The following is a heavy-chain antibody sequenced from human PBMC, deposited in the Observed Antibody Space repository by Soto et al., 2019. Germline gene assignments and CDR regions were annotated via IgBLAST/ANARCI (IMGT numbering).Heavy chain of an antibody. J-gene: IGHJ3*02. CDR3: ATTGYDILTGPYDAFDI. Sequence: ASVKVSCKASGYTFTSYGISWVRQAPGQGLEWMGWIGAYNGNTNYAQKLQGRVTMTTDTSTSTAYMELRSLRSDDTAVYYCATTGYDILTGPYDAFDIWGQGTMVTVSS. CDR2: IGAYNGNT. V-gene: IGHV1-18*01. CDR1: GYTFTSYG. D-gene: IGHD3-9*01.